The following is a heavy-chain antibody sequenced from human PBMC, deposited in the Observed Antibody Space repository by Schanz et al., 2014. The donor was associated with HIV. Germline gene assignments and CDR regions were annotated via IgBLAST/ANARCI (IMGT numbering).Heavy chain of an antibody. V-gene: IGHV1-2*02. CDR1: GYTFTSYY. J-gene: IGHJ4*02. CDR3: TRLHYYYDRSGFSFDC. D-gene: IGHD3-22*01. Sequence: QVQLVQSGAELKKPGASVKVSCKASGYTFTSYYIHWVRQAPGQGLEWMGWINPNSGGTNLAQKFEGRVTRPIDRSITTASMELSRLNSDDTAMYFCTRLHYYYDRSGFSFDCWGQGTLVTVSS. CDR2: INPNSGGT.